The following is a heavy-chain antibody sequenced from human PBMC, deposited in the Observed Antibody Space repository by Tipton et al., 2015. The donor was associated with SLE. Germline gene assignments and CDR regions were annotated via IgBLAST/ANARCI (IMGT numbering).Heavy chain of an antibody. CDR1: GYSISSGYY. CDR3: ARVVPYGSHCSGGSCYSDAFDI. D-gene: IGHD2-15*01. V-gene: IGHV4-38-2*01. J-gene: IGHJ3*02. Sequence: GLVKPSETLSLTCAVSGYSISSGYYWGWIRQPPGKGLEWIGSIYHSGSTYYNPSLKSRVTISVDTSKNQFSLKLSSVTAADTAVYYCARVVPYGSHCSGGSCYSDAFDIWGQGTMVTVSS. CDR2: IYHSGST.